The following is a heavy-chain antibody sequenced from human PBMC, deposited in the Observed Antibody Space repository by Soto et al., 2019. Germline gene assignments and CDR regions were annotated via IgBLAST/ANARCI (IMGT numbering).Heavy chain of an antibody. CDR3: ARDNTAMVTSYYYYGMDV. Sequence: GESLKISCAASGFTFSSYWMSWVRQAPGKGLEWVANIKQDGSEKYYVDSVKGRFTISRDNAKNSLYLQMNSLRAEDTAVYYCARDNTAMVTSYYYYGMDVWGQGTTVTGSS. V-gene: IGHV3-7*01. J-gene: IGHJ6*02. CDR2: IKQDGSEK. D-gene: IGHD5-18*01. CDR1: GFTFSSYW.